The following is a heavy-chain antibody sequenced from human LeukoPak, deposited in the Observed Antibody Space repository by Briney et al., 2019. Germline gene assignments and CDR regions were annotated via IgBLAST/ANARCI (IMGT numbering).Heavy chain of an antibody. V-gene: IGHV3-15*01. CDR1: GFTFSKAW. Sequence: GGSLRLSCAASGFTFSKAWMSWVRQAPGKGLEWVGRIKSKTGGGTDYAAPVKGRFTISRDDSKNTLYLQMNSLKTEDTAVYYCTTDPFQNIVVVPAAIIKMDYWGQGTLVTVAS. J-gene: IGHJ4*02. CDR3: TTDPFQNIVVVPAAIIKMDY. CDR2: IKSKTGGGT. D-gene: IGHD2-2*01.